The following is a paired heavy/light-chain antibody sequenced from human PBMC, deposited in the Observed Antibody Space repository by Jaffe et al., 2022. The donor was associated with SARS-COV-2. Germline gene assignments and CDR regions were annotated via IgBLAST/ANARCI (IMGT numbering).Light chain of an antibody. V-gene: IGLV1-44*01. J-gene: IGLJ3*02. Sequence: QSVLTQPPSASVTPGQRVTISCSGSRSNVESNSVSWYQQLPGTAPKLLIYSNDQRPSGVPDRFSGSKSGTSASLAISGLQSEDEADYYCAAWDDSLNGRVFGGGTKLTVL. CDR2: SND. CDR3: AAWDDSLNGRV. CDR1: RSNVESNS.
Heavy chain of an antibody. Sequence: EVQLVESGGGLVKPGESLRLSCAASGFSFSDSWMSWVRQAPGKGLEWVGRIKSKTDGGTIDHAAPVRGRFTISRQDSKNTLYLQMNSLKIEDTAVYYCSATWGYGDYWGQGILVTVSS. V-gene: IGHV3-15*01. D-gene: IGHD7-27*01. CDR1: GFSFSDSW. CDR2: IKSKTDGGTI. CDR3: SATWGYGDY. J-gene: IGHJ4*02.